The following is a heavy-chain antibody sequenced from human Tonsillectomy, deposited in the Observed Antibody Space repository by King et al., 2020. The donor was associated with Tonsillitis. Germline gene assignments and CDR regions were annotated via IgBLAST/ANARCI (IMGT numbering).Heavy chain of an antibody. CDR2: IWRGGEI. CDR3: ASSYSGYDSGHQ. V-gene: IGHV3-53*01. CDR1: GFTVSSTY. Sequence: DVQLVESGGGLIQPGGSLRLSCAASGFTVSSTYMNWVRQAPGKGLEWVSFIWRGGEIFYADSVKGRFSISRDTSKNILYLQMNSLRAEDTAVYYCASSYSGYDSGHQWGQGTLVTVSS. J-gene: IGHJ4*02. D-gene: IGHD5-12*01.